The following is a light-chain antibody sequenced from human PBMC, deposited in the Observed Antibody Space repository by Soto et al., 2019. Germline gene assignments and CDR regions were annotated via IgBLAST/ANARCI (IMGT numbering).Light chain of an antibody. J-gene: IGKJ1*01. CDR1: HSLLHSNGYNY. CDR3: MQPLQSWT. CDR2: LGS. V-gene: IGKV2-28*01. Sequence: DIVMTQSPLSLPVTTGEPASISCRSSHSLLHSNGYNYLDWYLQKPGQSPQLLIYLGSNRASGVPDRFSGSGSGTDFTLKISRVEAEDVGVYYCMQPLQSWTFAQGTKVDIK.